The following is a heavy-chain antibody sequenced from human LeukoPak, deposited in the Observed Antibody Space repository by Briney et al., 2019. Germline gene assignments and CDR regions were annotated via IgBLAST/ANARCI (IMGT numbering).Heavy chain of an antibody. V-gene: IGHV3-21*01. CDR1: GFTFSSYS. CDR2: ISSSSSYI. CDR3: ARARYDSSGYYPLGDY. Sequence: GGSLRLSCAASGFTFSSYSMNWVRQAPGKGLEWVSSISSSSSYIYYADSVKGRFTISRDNAKNSLYLQMSSLRAEDTAVYYCARARYDSSGYYPLGDYWGQGTLVTVSS. J-gene: IGHJ4*02. D-gene: IGHD3-22*01.